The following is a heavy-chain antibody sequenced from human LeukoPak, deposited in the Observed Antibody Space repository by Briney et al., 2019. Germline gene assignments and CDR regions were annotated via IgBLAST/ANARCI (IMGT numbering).Heavy chain of an antibody. V-gene: IGHV1-69*13. CDR1: GGTFSSYA. CDR2: IIPIFGTA. D-gene: IGHD3-3*01. J-gene: IGHJ4*02. Sequence: GASVKVSCKASGGTFSSYAISWVRQAPGQGLEWMGGIIPIFGTANYAQKFQGRVTITADESTSTAYMELSSLRSEDTAVYYCARRTYYDFWSGYYPFDYWGQGTLVTVSS. CDR3: ARRTYYDFWSGYYPFDY.